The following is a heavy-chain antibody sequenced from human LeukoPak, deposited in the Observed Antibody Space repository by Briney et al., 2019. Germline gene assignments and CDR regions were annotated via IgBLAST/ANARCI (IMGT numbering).Heavy chain of an antibody. CDR2: ISYDGSNK. V-gene: IGHV3-30*01. CDR3: ARALLEWLKRPTGGFDP. Sequence: PGRSLRLSCAASGFTFSSYAMHWVRQAPGKGLEWVAVISYDGSNKYYADPVKGRFTISRDNSKNTLYLQMNSLRAEDTAVYYCARALLEWLKRPTGGFDPWGQGTLVTVSS. J-gene: IGHJ5*02. D-gene: IGHD3-3*01. CDR1: GFTFSSYA.